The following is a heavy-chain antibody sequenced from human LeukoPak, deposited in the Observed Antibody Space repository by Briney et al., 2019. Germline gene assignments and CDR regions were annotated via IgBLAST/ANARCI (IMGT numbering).Heavy chain of an antibody. D-gene: IGHD2-15*01. CDR3: AKDARTDYCSGGSCYRIDWFDP. CDR2: ISGSSGST. CDR1: GITFSSYA. Sequence: GGSLRLSCAASGITFSSYAMSWVRQAPGKGLEWVSAISGSSGSTYYADSVKGRFTISRDNSKNTLYLQMNSLRAEDTAVYYCAKDARTDYCSGGSCYRIDWFDPWGQGTLVTVSS. J-gene: IGHJ5*02. V-gene: IGHV3-23*01.